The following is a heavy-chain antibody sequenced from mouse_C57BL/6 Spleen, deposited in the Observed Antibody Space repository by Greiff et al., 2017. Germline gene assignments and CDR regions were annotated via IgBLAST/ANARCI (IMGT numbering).Heavy chain of an antibody. CDR2: IYPSDSET. CDR1: GYTFTSYW. Sequence: QVQLQQPGAELVRPGSSVKLSCKASGYTFTSYWMDWVKQRPGQGLEWIGNIYPSDSETHYNQKFKDKATLTVDKSSSTAYMQLSSLTSEDSAVYYCARDLDGRGFDDWGQGTTLTVSS. D-gene: IGHD2-3*01. CDR3: ARDLDGRGFDD. V-gene: IGHV1-61*01. J-gene: IGHJ2*01.